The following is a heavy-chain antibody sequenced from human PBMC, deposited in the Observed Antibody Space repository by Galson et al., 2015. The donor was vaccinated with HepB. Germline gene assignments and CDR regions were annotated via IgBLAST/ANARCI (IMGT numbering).Heavy chain of an antibody. CDR3: ARRNYVVVPAAISYYYYMDV. D-gene: IGHD2-2*01. J-gene: IGHJ6*03. CDR1: GFTFSSYS. V-gene: IGHV3-48*01. Sequence: LRLSCAASGFTFSSYSMNWVRQAPGKGLEWVSYISSSSSTIYYADSVKGRFTISRDNAKNSLYLQMNSLRAEDTAVYYCARRNYVVVPAAISYYYYMDVWGKGTTVTVSS. CDR2: ISSSSSTI.